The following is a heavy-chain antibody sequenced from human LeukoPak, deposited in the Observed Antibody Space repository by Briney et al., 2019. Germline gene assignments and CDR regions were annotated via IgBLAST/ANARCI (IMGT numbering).Heavy chain of an antibody. CDR2: IYGSGST. CDR3: ARLKFYDSTGYSPGYYMDV. Sequence: SQTLSLTCTVSGGSISSGTYYWSWIRQPAGKELEWIGRIYGSGSTNYNPSLKSRVTISLDTSKNHFSLKLSSVTAADTAVYYCARLKFYDSTGYSPGYYMDVWGKGTTVSVFS. D-gene: IGHD3-22*01. V-gene: IGHV4-61*02. J-gene: IGHJ6*03. CDR1: GGSISSGTYY.